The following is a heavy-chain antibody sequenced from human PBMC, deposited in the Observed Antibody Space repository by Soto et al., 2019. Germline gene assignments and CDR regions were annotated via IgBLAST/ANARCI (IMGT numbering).Heavy chain of an antibody. Sequence: QVHLQESGPGLVKPPETLSLTCSVSGGSFSGYYWSWIRQSPGKGLEWIGSIYYTGCTKYNLSLKGRATISGDSSSSRVSLRLNSLTAADTALYYCARGGLVPTRGVFDYWGRGARVTVAS. D-gene: IGHD1-26*01. CDR3: ARGGLVPTRGVFDY. V-gene: IGHV4-59*01. CDR1: GGSFSGYY. CDR2: IYYTGCT. J-gene: IGHJ4*02.